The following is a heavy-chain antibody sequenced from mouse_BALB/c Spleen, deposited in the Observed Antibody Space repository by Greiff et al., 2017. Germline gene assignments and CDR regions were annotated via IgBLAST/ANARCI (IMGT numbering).Heavy chain of an antibody. V-gene: IGHV5-17*02. J-gene: IGHJ4*01. CDR3: ASAGIYYDYDDAMDY. D-gene: IGHD2-4*01. Sequence: DVQLVESGGGLVQPGGSRKLSCAASGFTFSSFGMHWVRQAPEKGLEWVAYISSGSGTIYYADTVKGRFTISRDNPTNTLFLHMTSLRSEDTAMYYCASAGIYYDYDDAMDYWGQGTSVTVSS. CDR1: GFTFSSFG. CDR2: ISSGSGTI.